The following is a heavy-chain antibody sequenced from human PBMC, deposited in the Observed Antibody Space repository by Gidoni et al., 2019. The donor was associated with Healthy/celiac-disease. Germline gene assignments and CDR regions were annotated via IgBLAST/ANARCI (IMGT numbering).Heavy chain of an antibody. CDR2: ISYDGSNK. D-gene: IGHD6-19*01. CDR1: GFTFSSYA. CDR3: ARGRAVAGPVDY. Sequence: QVPLVESGGGVVQPGRSPRLSCAASGFTFSSYAMHWVRQAPGTGLEWVAVISYDGSNKYYADSVKGRFTISRDNSKNTLYLQMNSLRAEDTAVYYCARGRAVAGPVDYWGQGTLVTVSS. J-gene: IGHJ4*02. V-gene: IGHV3-30-3*01.